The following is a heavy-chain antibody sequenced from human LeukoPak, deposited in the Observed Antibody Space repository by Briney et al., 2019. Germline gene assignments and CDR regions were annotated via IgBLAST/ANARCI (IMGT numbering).Heavy chain of an antibody. D-gene: IGHD3-22*01. Sequence: SGTLSLTCAVYGGSFSGYYWSWIRQPPGKGLEWIGEINHSGSTNYNPSLKSRVTISVDTSKNQFSLKLSSVTAADTAVYYCARTVRYYYDSSGQLFDYWGQGTLVTVSS. V-gene: IGHV4-34*01. CDR1: GGSFSGYY. J-gene: IGHJ4*02. CDR2: INHSGST. CDR3: ARTVRYYYDSSGQLFDY.